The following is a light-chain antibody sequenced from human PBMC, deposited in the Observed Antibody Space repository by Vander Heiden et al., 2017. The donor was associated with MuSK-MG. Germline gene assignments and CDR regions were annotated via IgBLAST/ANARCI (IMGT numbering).Light chain of an antibody. CDR3: QQYGSSPWT. Sequence: EIVLTQSPGTLSLSPGEGATLSCRASQSVSSRYVAWYQQRPGQAPRLLMYVASSRATGIPDRFSGSGSGTDFTLTISRLEPEDFAVYYCQQYGSSPWTFGQGTXVEIK. V-gene: IGKV3-20*01. CDR1: QSVSSRY. CDR2: VAS. J-gene: IGKJ1*01.